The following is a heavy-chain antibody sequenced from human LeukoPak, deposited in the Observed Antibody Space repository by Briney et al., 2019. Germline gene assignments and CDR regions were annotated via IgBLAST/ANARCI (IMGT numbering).Heavy chain of an antibody. D-gene: IGHD6-19*01. Sequence: SETLSLTCTVSVGSIRDFYWSWVRQSPQRRLEFIGYIQNNGSTDYKHSPKSRVTISVDTSKSQFSLKLKSVTAADTAVYYCASLAVPFGWYGGSYYWYMDVWGKGTTVTVSS. CDR3: ASLAVPFGWYGGSYYWYMDV. J-gene: IGHJ6*03. CDR2: IQNNGST. V-gene: IGHV4-59*01. CDR1: VGSIRDFY.